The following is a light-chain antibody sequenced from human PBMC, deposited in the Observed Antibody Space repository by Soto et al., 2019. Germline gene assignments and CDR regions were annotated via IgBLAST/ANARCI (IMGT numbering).Light chain of an antibody. Sequence: QSALTQPPSASGTPGQRVTISCSGSSSNIGSNTVNWYQQLPGTAPKLLIYSNNQRPSGVPDRFSGSKSGTSASLAISGLQSEDKADYYCAAWDDSLNGYVFGTGTKVTVL. J-gene: IGLJ1*01. CDR2: SNN. CDR3: AAWDDSLNGYV. V-gene: IGLV1-44*01. CDR1: SSNIGSNT.